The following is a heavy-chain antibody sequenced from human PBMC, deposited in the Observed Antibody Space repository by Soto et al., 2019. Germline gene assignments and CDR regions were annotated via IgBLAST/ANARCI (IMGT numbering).Heavy chain of an antibody. Sequence: QVQLQESGPGLVKPSQTLSLTCTVSGGSITSGDYYWSWIRQPPGKGLEWSGYIYHSGATFYNPSLLSRVTISVATPKNQYSLMLSSVTAAATAVDYCARDSSGYSRADYWGQGTLVTVSS. CDR3: ARDSSGYSRADY. CDR1: GGSITSGDYY. CDR2: IYHSGAT. V-gene: IGHV4-30-4*01. D-gene: IGHD3-22*01. J-gene: IGHJ4*02.